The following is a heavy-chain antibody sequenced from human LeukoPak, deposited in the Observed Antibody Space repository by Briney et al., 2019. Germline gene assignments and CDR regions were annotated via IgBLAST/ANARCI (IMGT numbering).Heavy chain of an antibody. D-gene: IGHD2-21*02. J-gene: IGHJ4*02. CDR3: ARDPMPKQYCLDDCYSIFEY. CDR1: GGSISSYY. Sequence: GSLRLSCTVSGGSISSYYWNWIRQPPGKGLEWIGYIYYSGSTNYNPSLKSRVTISVDTSKNQFSLKLSSVTAADTAVYYCARDPMPKQYCLDDCYSIFEYWGQGTLVTVSS. CDR2: IYYSGST. V-gene: IGHV4-59*01.